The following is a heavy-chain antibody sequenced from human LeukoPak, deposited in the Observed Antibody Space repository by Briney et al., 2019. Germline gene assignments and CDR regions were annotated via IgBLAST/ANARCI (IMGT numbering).Heavy chain of an antibody. CDR1: GGSISSSSYY. V-gene: IGHV4-39*07. CDR2: IYYSGST. CDR3: AGGTGYDYGDFYWYFDL. Sequence: SETLSLTCTVSGGSISSSSYYWGWIRQPPGKGLEWIGSIYYSGSTYYNPSLKSRVTISVDTSKNQFSLKLSSVTAADTAVYYCAGGTGYDYGDFYWYFDLWGRGTLVTVSS. D-gene: IGHD4-17*01. J-gene: IGHJ2*01.